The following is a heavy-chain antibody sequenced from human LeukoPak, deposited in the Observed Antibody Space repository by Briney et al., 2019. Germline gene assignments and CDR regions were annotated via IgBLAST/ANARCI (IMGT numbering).Heavy chain of an antibody. CDR3: ARETDDYVWGSYRYLGY. D-gene: IGHD3-16*02. Sequence: PGGSLRLSCAASGFTFSSYSMNWVRQAPGKGLEWVSSISSSSSYIYYSDSVKGRFTISRDNAKASLYLQMNNLRAEDTAVYYCARETDDYVWGSYRYLGYWGQGTLVTVSS. CDR2: ISSSSSYI. CDR1: GFTFSSYS. J-gene: IGHJ4*02. V-gene: IGHV3-21*01.